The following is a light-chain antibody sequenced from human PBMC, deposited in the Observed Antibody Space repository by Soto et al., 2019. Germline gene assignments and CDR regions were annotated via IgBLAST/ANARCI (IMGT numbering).Light chain of an antibody. CDR1: QSISSN. CDR2: YAS. V-gene: IGKV3-15*01. Sequence: EIVMTQSPATLSVSPGERATLSCRASQSISSNLAWYQQKPGQAPRLLIYYASTRATGIPARFSGSGSGTEFTLTISSLQSEDFAVYYCQQYGSSLMYSFGQGTKLEIK. J-gene: IGKJ2*03. CDR3: QQYGSSLMYS.